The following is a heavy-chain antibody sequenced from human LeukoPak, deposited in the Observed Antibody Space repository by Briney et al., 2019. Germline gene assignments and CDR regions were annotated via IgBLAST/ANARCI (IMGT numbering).Heavy chain of an antibody. J-gene: IGHJ4*02. CDR3: ARLGQSYYDFWSGYHDAHFDY. CDR2: ISWNSGSI. CDR1: GFTFDDYA. Sequence: PGGSLRLSCAASGFTFDDYAMHWVRQAPGKGLEWVSGISWNSGSIGYADSVKGRFTISRDNAKNSLYLQMNSLRAEDTALYYCARLGQSYYDFWSGYHDAHFDYWGQGTLVTVSS. D-gene: IGHD3-3*01. V-gene: IGHV3-9*01.